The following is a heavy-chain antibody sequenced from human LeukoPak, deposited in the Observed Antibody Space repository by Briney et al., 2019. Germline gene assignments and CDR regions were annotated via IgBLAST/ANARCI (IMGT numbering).Heavy chain of an antibody. Sequence: PSETLSLTCTVSGGSISSYYWSWIRQPPGKGLEWIGYIYYSGSGSTNYNPSLKSRVTISVDTSKNQFSLKLSSVTAADTAVYYCASFFFGPRMVRGVWFDPWGQGTLVTVSS. J-gene: IGHJ5*02. CDR2: IYYSGSGST. V-gene: IGHV4-59*12. CDR1: GGSISSYY. CDR3: ASFFFGPRMVRGVWFDP. D-gene: IGHD3-10*01.